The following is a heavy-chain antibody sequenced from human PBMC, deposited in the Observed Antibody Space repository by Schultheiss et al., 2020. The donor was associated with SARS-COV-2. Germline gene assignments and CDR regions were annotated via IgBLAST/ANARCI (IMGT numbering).Heavy chain of an antibody. D-gene: IGHD4/OR15-4a*01. CDR1: GGSFSGYY. CDR2: INHSGST. J-gene: IGHJ4*02. Sequence: SETLSLTCAVYGGSFSGYYWSWIRQPPGKGLEWIGEINHSGSTYYNPSLKSRVTISVDTSKNQFSLKLSSVTAADTAVYYCARHGASMLLRYWGQGTLVTVSS. CDR3: ARHGASMLLRY. V-gene: IGHV4-34*01.